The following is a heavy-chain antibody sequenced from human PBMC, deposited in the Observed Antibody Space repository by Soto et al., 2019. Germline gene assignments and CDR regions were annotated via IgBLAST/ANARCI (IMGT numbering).Heavy chain of an antibody. V-gene: IGHV1-69*06. CDR1: GGTFSSYA. CDR3: ARDSKGSYSNYVGFWRFYP. D-gene: IGHD4-4*01. Sequence: QVQLVQSGAEVKKPGSSVKVSCKASGGTFSSYAISWVRQAPGQGLEWMGGIIPIFGTANYAQKFQGRVTITADKSTSTAYMELSSLRSEDTAVYYCARDSKGSYSNYVGFWRFYPWGQGTLVTVSS. CDR2: IIPIFGTA. J-gene: IGHJ5*02.